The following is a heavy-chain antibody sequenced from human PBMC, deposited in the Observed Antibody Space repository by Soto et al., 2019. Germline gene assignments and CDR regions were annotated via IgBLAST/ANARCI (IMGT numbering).Heavy chain of an antibody. V-gene: IGHV3-33*01. J-gene: IGHJ6*02. CDR2: IWYDGSNK. CDR3: ARDLVVVPAAKGYYYYGMDV. CDR1: GFTFSSYG. D-gene: IGHD2-2*01. Sequence: GGSLRLSCAASGFTFSSYGMHWVRQAPGKGLEWVAVIWYDGSNKYYADSVKGRFTISRDNSKNTLYLQMNSLRAEDTAVYYCARDLVVVPAAKGYYYYGMDVWGQGTTVTVSS.